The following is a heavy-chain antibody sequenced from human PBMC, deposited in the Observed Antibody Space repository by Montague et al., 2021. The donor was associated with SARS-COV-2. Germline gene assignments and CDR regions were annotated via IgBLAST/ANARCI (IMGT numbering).Heavy chain of an antibody. J-gene: IGHJ4*02. CDR2: IYYSGST. V-gene: IGHV4-31*03. CDR3: ARDTRIVGATTRLDY. D-gene: IGHD1-26*01. Sequence: TLSLTCTVSGGSIRSGGYYWSLIRQLPGKGLEWIGYIYYSGSTYYNPSLKSRVTISVDTSKNQFSLKLSSVTAADTAVFYCARDTRIVGATTRLDYWGQGTLVTVSS. CDR1: GGSIRSGGYY.